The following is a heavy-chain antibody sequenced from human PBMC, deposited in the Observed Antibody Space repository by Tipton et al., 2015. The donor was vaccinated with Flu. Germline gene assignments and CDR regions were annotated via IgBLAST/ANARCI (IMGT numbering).Heavy chain of an antibody. CDR3: ATLTGDDY. V-gene: IGHV3-23*01. Sequence: SLRLSCAASGFTFNKYAMSWVRQAPGKGLEWVSAIGGGGAITYFADSVKGRFTISRDNTKKSLYLQLNSLRAEDTAIYYCATLTGDDYWGQGILVTVSS. CDR2: IGGGGAIT. J-gene: IGHJ4*02. CDR1: GFTFNKYA. D-gene: IGHD7-27*01.